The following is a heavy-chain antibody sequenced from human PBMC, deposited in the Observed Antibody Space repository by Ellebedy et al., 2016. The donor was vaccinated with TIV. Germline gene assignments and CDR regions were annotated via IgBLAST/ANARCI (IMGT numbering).Heavy chain of an antibody. CDR3: ARDPPCCYSCADV. CDR2: AYYRSTWIY. V-gene: IGHV6-1*01. CDR1: GDSVSNNGVT. Sequence: MPSETLSLTCAISGDSVSNNGVTWNWIRQSPSSGLEWLGRAYYRSTWIYNYAVSVKGRITINPDTSNNQLSLHLNSVTPEDTAVYYCARDPPCCYSCADVWGQGTTVTVSS. D-gene: IGHD4-11*01. J-gene: IGHJ6*02.